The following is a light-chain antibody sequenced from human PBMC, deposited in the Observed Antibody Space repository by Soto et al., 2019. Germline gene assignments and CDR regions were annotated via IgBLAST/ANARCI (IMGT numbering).Light chain of an antibody. V-gene: IGKV1-5*01. CDR1: QSISSW. CDR2: DDS. Sequence: DIQMTQSPSTLSASVGDRVTITCRASQSISSWLAWYQQKPGKAPKLLIYDDSSLESGVPSRFSGSGSGTEFTLTISSLQPDDFATHYCQQYNSYSFGGGTEVEIK. J-gene: IGKJ4*01. CDR3: QQYNSYS.